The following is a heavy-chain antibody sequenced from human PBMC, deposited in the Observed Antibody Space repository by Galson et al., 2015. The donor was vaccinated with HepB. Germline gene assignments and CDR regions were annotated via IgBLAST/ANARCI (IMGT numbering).Heavy chain of an antibody. Sequence: LRLSCAASGFTFSGSAKHWVRQASGRGLEWVGRIGSKANSYATAYAASVKGRFTISRDDSKNTAYMQMNSLKTEDTAVYYCTRLGDLSGYSSLWGQGTLVTVSS. CDR2: IGSKANSYAT. V-gene: IGHV3-73*01. CDR1: GFTFSGSA. CDR3: TRLGDLSGYSSL. D-gene: IGHD6-13*01. J-gene: IGHJ4*02.